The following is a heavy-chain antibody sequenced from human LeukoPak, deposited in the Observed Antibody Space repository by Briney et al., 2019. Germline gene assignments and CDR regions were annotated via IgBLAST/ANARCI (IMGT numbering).Heavy chain of an antibody. D-gene: IGHD1-26*01. Sequence: GGSLRLSCEASGFTFSTYGMSWVRQAPGKGLEWVSAISGSGGSTYYADSVKGRVTISRDNSKNTLYLQVDSLRVEDTAVYYCAKDRLGAMMYFDFWGQGTLVTVSS. CDR2: ISGSGGST. CDR1: GFTFSTYG. CDR3: AKDRLGAMMYFDF. J-gene: IGHJ4*02. V-gene: IGHV3-23*01.